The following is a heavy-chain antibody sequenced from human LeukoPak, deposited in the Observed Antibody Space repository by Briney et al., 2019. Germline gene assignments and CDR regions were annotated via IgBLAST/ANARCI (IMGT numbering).Heavy chain of an antibody. CDR1: GGSISSYY. CDR2: IYYSGST. CDR3: ATEVQYYYGSGQTDY. J-gene: IGHJ4*02. V-gene: IGHV4-59*12. D-gene: IGHD3-10*01. Sequence: SETLSLTCTVSGGSISSYYWSWIRQPPGKGLEWIGYIYYSGSTNYSPSLKSRVTISVDTSKNRFSLKLSSVTAADTAVYYCATEVQYYYGSGQTDYWGQGTLVTVSS.